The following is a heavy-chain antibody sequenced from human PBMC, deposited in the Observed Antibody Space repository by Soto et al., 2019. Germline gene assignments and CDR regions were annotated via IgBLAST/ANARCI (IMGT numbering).Heavy chain of an antibody. CDR3: ARAYGDYEDYYGMDV. Sequence: TLSLTCAVSGGSISSSNWWSWVRQPPGKGLEWIGEIYHSGSTNYNPSLKSRVTISVDKSKNQFSLKLSSVTAADTAVYYCARAYGDYEDYYGMDVWGQGTTVTVSS. CDR2: IYHSGST. V-gene: IGHV4-4*02. J-gene: IGHJ6*02. CDR1: GGSISSSNW. D-gene: IGHD4-17*01.